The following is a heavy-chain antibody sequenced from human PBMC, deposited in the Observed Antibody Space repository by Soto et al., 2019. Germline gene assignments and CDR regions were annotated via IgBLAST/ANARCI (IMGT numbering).Heavy chain of an antibody. J-gene: IGHJ5*02. CDR2: ISSDGNNK. Sequence: QVQLVESGGGVVQPGRSLRLSCAASGFTFDSYGMHWVRQAPGKGLEWVAVISSDGNNKYYADSVKGRFSIYRDNFNNILYLQMSSLRVEDTAVYYCVKDILQNTVTTCGSWCQGTLVTVSS. D-gene: IGHD4-17*01. CDR3: VKDILQNTVTTCGS. V-gene: IGHV3-30*18. CDR1: GFTFDSYG.